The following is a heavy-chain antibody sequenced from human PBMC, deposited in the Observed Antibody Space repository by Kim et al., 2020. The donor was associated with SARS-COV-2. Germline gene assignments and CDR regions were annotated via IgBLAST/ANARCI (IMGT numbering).Heavy chain of an antibody. CDR3: ARHVRYSYGLDY. Sequence: SETLSLTCTVSGGSISSSSYYWGWIRQPPGKGLEWIGSIYYSGSTYYNPSLKSRVTISVDTSKNQFSLKLSSVTAADTAVYYCARHVRYSYGLDYWGQGTLVTVSS. CDR1: GGSISSSSYY. D-gene: IGHD5-18*01. CDR2: IYYSGST. J-gene: IGHJ4*02. V-gene: IGHV4-39*01.